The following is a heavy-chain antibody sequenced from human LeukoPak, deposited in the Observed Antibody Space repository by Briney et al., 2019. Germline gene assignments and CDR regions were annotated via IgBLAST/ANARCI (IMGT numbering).Heavy chain of an antibody. CDR1: GFTFSSYS. V-gene: IGHV3-21*01. CDR2: ISSSSSYI. D-gene: IGHD3-22*01. Sequence: GGSLRLSCAASGFTFSSYSMNWVRQDPGKGLEWVSSISSSSSYIYYADSVKGRFTISRDNAKNSLYLQMNSLRAEDTAVYYCARGYYDSSGEIDYWGQGTLVTVSS. J-gene: IGHJ4*02. CDR3: ARGYYDSSGEIDY.